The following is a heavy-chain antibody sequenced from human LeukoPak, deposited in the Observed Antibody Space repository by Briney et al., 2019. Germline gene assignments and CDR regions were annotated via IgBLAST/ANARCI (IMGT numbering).Heavy chain of an antibody. V-gene: IGHV3-7*03. CDR3: ARAPDRPYFDY. CDR2: IKQDGSEK. Sequence: GGSLRLSCVASGFTFSSYWMHWVRQAPGKGLEWVANIKQDGSEKYYVDSVKGRFTISRDNAKNSLYLQMSSLGAEDTAVYYCARAPDRPYFDYWGQGTLVTVSS. CDR1: GFTFSSYW. J-gene: IGHJ4*02. D-gene: IGHD6-6*01.